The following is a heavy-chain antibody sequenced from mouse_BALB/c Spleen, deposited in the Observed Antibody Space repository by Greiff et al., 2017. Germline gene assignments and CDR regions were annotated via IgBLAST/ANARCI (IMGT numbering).Heavy chain of an antibody. CDR1: GYTFTSYD. J-gene: IGHJ4*01. V-gene: IGHV1S56*01. CDR3: ARGEAMDY. Sequence: QVQLQQPGAELVKPGASVKLSCKASGYTFTSYDINWVKQRPGQGLEWIGWIYPGDGSTKYNEKFKGKATLTADKSSSTAYMQLSSLTSENSAVYFCARGEAMDYWGQGTSVTVSS. CDR2: IYPGDGST.